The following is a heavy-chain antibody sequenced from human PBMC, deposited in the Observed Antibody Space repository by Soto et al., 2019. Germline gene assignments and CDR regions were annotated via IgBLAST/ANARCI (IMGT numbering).Heavy chain of an antibody. J-gene: IGHJ4*02. CDR1: GGSVRRGETY. CDR3: ARVAAARPGDY. Sequence: SETLSLTCNVSGGSVRRGETYWSWIRQSPGNGLEWIGYIHYSGSTYYNPSLRSRVTMALDMSKNQFSLQLSSVTAADTAVYYCARVAAARPGDYWGQGTLVTVSS. V-gene: IGHV4-30-4*01. D-gene: IGHD6-6*01. CDR2: IHYSGST.